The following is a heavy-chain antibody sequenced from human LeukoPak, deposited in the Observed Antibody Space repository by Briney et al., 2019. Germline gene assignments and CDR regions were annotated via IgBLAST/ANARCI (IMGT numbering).Heavy chain of an antibody. D-gene: IGHD3-22*01. CDR1: GCTFSSYA. Sequence: PGGSLRLSCAASGCTFSSYAMSWVRQAPGKGLEWVSAISGSGGSTYYADSVKGRFTISRGNSKNTLYLQMNSLRAEDTAVYYCAKDYSPSIYYYDSSGYSLDAFDIWGQGTMVTVSS. CDR2: ISGSGGST. CDR3: AKDYSPSIYYYDSSGYSLDAFDI. V-gene: IGHV3-23*01. J-gene: IGHJ3*02.